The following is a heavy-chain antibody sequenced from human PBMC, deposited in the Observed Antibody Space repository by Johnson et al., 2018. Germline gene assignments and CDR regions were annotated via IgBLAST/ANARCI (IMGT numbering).Heavy chain of an antibody. CDR3: AKALYCSGGICYSGLQH. CDR1: GFTFSSYS. V-gene: IGHV3-21*01. Sequence: VQLVESGGGLVKPGGSLRLSCAASGFTFSSYSMNWVRQAPGKGLEWVSSISSSSSYIYYADSVKGRFTISRDNAKNSLYLQMNSLRAEDTAVYYCAKALYCSGGICYSGLQHWGQGTLVTVSS. D-gene: IGHD2-15*01. J-gene: IGHJ1*01. CDR2: ISSSSSYI.